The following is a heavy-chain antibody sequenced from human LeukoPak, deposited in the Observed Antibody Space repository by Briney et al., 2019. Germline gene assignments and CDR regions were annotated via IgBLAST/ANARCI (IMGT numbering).Heavy chain of an antibody. CDR2: INTDGSNA. D-gene: IGHD2-2*01. CDR3: ARASAAPS. V-gene: IGHV3-74*01. Sequence: GGSLRLSCVASGFTFRSYWMHWVRQAPGKGLVWVSRINTDGSNATYADSVKGRFTISRDNAQNTVYLQMNSLRAEDTAVYYCARASAAPSWGQGTLVTVSS. J-gene: IGHJ5*02. CDR1: GFTFRSYW.